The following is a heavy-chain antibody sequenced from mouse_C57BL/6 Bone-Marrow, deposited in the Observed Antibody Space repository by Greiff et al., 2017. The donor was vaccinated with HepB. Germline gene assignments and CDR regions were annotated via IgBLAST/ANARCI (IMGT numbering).Heavy chain of an antibody. CDR1: GYTFTSYW. D-gene: IGHD2-5*01. Sequence: QVQLQQPGAELVKPGASVKLSCKASGYTFTSYWMHWVKQRPGQGLEWIGMIHPNSGSTNYNEKFKSKATLTVDKSSSTAYMQLSSLTSEDSAVYYCASPYYSNLAWFAYWGQGTLVTVSA. CDR2: IHPNSGST. CDR3: ASPYYSNLAWFAY. J-gene: IGHJ3*01. V-gene: IGHV1-64*01.